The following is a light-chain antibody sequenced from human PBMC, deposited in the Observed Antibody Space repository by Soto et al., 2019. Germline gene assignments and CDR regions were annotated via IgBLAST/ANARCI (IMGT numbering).Light chain of an antibody. Sequence: DIVMTQSPDSLAVSLGERATINCKSSQSIVYSSNDKNYLAWYQQKPGQPPKLLIYWASTRESGVPDRFSGSGSGPDFTLTISSLQAEDVAVYYCHQYYSAPYTFGQGTKLEF. J-gene: IGKJ2*01. CDR3: HQYYSAPYT. V-gene: IGKV4-1*01. CDR2: WAS. CDR1: QSIVYSSNDKNY.